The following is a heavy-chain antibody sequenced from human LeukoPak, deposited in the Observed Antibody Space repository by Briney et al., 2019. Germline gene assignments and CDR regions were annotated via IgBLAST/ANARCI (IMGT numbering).Heavy chain of an antibody. CDR2: IYSGGTT. CDR3: ARANYYDRSGYYYDY. V-gene: IGHV3-53*01. CDR1: GFTVSSHY. J-gene: IGHJ4*02. Sequence: GGSLRLSCAASGFTVSSHYMTWVRQAPGKGLEWVSLIYSGGTTNYADSVKGRFTTSRDNSKNTLYLQMNSLRAEDTAVYYCARANYYDRSGYYYDYWGQGTLVTVSS. D-gene: IGHD3-22*01.